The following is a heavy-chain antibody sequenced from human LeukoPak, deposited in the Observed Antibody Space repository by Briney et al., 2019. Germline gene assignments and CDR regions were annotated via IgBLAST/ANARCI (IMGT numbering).Heavy chain of an antibody. V-gene: IGHV1-69*06. Sequence: GASVKVSCKASGGTFNSYAISWVRQAPGQGLEWMGGIIPIFGTTNYARKFRGRVTLTADKSTRTAYMELSSLRSEDTAVYYCARAPEDGYNYNYWGQGTLVTVSS. CDR1: GGTFNSYA. CDR2: IIPIFGTT. CDR3: ARAPEDGYNYNY. D-gene: IGHD5-24*01. J-gene: IGHJ4*02.